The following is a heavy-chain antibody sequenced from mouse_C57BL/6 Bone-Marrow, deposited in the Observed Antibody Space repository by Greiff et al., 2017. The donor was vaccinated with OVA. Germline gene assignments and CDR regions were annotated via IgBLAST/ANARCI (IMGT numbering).Heavy chain of an antibody. CDR1: GFNIKDDY. CDR2: IDPENGDT. D-gene: IGHD1-1*01. Sequence: VQLQQSGAELVRPGASVKLSCTASGFNIKDDYMHWVKQRPEQGLEWIGWIDPENGDTAYASKFQGKATITADTSSNPAYLQLSSLTSEDTAVYYCTTSRYWYFDVWGTGTTVTVSS. V-gene: IGHV14-4*01. J-gene: IGHJ1*03. CDR3: TTSRYWYFDV.